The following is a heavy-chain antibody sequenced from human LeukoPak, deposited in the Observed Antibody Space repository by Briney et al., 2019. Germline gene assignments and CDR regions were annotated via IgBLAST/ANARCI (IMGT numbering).Heavy chain of an antibody. D-gene: IGHD3-16*01. CDR1: GGSFSGYY. Sequence: SETLSLTCAVYGGSFSGYYWSWIRQHPGKGLEWIGYIYYSGSTYYNPSLKSRVTISVDTSKNQFSLKLSSVTAADTAVYYCARGTQVWGRGGGSWFDPWGQGTLVTVSS. CDR2: IYYSGST. V-gene: IGHV4-31*11. CDR3: ARGTQVWGRGGGSWFDP. J-gene: IGHJ5*02.